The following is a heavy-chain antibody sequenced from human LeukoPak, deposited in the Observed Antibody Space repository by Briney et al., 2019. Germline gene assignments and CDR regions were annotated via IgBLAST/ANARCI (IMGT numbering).Heavy chain of an antibody. V-gene: IGHV3-20*04. D-gene: IGHD5-18*01. J-gene: IGHJ6*03. Sequence: GGSLRLSCAASGFTFDDYGMSWVRQAPGKGLEWVSGLNWNGGSTGYADSVKGRFTISRDNAKNSLYLQMSSLRAEDTAIYYCAKDRYSFGSYYMDVWGKGTTVTISS. CDR1: GFTFDDYG. CDR2: LNWNGGST. CDR3: AKDRYSFGSYYMDV.